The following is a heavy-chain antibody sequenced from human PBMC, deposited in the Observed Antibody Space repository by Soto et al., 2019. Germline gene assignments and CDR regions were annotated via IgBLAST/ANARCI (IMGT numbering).Heavy chain of an antibody. Sequence: QVQLVESGGGVVQPGRSLRLSCAASGFTFSSYGMHWVRQAPGKGLEWVAVISYDGSNKYYADSVKGRFTISRDNSKNTLYLQMNSLRAEDTAVYYCAKGPHYYDSSGYYFYWGQGTLVTVSS. J-gene: IGHJ4*02. D-gene: IGHD3-22*01. CDR1: GFTFSSYG. V-gene: IGHV3-30*18. CDR2: ISYDGSNK. CDR3: AKGPHYYDSSGYYFY.